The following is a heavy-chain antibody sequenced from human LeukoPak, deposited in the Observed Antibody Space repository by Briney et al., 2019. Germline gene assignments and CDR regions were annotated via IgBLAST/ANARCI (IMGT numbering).Heavy chain of an antibody. Sequence: SVKVSCKASGGTFSSYAISWVRQAPGQGVEWMGGIIPIFGTANYAQKFQGRVTITADESTSTAYMELSSLRSEDTAVYYCARGGDSMTTDYYYYMDVWGKGTTVTVSS. V-gene: IGHV1-69*13. D-gene: IGHD4-17*01. J-gene: IGHJ6*03. CDR3: ARGGDSMTTDYYYYMDV. CDR2: IIPIFGTA. CDR1: GGTFSSYA.